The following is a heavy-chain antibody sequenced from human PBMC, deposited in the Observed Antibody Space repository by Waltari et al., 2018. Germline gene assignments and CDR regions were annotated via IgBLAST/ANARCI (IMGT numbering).Heavy chain of an antibody. CDR3: ARHWKGSSWPYYYYYYGMDV. J-gene: IGHJ6*02. Sequence: EVQLVQSGAEVKKPGESLKISCKGSGYSFTSYWLGWVRQMPGKGLEWMGIIYPGDSDTRYSPSFQGQVTISADKSISTAYLQWSSLKASDTAMYYCARHWKGSSWPYYYYYYGMDVWGQGTTVTVSS. CDR1: GYSFTSYW. D-gene: IGHD6-13*01. V-gene: IGHV5-51*01. CDR2: IYPGDSDT.